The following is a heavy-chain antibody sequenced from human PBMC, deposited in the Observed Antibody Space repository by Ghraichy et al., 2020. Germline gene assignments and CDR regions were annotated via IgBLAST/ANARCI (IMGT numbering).Heavy chain of an antibody. CDR2: IIPIFGTA. D-gene: IGHD6-6*01. CDR1: GGTFSSYA. Sequence: SVKVSCKASGGTFSSYAISWVRQAPGQGLEWMGGIIPIFGTANYAQKFQGRVTITADKSTSTAYMELSSLRSEDTAGYYCARDRANRSRYSLEYSSSSGAYYYGMDVWGQGTTVTVSS. J-gene: IGHJ6*02. CDR3: ARDRANRSRYSLEYSSSSGAYYYGMDV. V-gene: IGHV1-69*06.